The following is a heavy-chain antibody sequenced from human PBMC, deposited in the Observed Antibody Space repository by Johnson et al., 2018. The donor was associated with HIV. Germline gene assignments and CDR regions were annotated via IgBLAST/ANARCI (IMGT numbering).Heavy chain of an antibody. CDR1: GFTFDDYG. Sequence: VQLVESGGNVVRPGGSLRLSCPASGFTFDDYGMSWVRQPPGKGLEWVSGINWSGGSTAYADSMKGRFTISSDNSKNTLYLQMNSLRAEDTAVYYCARAYDSSGYYYGGDAFDIWGQGTMVTVSS. CDR2: INWSGGST. J-gene: IGHJ3*02. D-gene: IGHD3-22*01. CDR3: ARAYDSSGYYYGGDAFDI. V-gene: IGHV3-20*04.